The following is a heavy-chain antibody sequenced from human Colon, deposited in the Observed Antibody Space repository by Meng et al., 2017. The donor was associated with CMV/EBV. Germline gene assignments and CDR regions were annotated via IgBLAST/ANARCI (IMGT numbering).Heavy chain of an antibody. CDR1: GFTVNTYF. Sequence: IQLVESGGGLFQPGGSLRLSCAASGFTVNTYFMSWVRQAPGKGLEWVSIIYPDGRPFYADSVQGRFTISTDNSKNTLYLQMNSLRAEDTATYYCAKDEVPNNIDYWGQGTLVTVSS. D-gene: IGHD1/OR15-1a*01. J-gene: IGHJ4*02. V-gene: IGHV3-53*01. CDR3: AKDEVPNNIDY. CDR2: IYPDGRP.